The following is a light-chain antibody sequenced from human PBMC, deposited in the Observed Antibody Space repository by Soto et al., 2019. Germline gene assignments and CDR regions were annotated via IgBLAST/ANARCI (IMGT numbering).Light chain of an antibody. V-gene: IGKV1-5*01. J-gene: IGKJ1*01. Sequence: DVRMTQSPSSLSASVGDTITITCRASQSISSWLAWYQQKPGKAPKLLIYDASSLESGVPSRFSGSGSGTEFTLTISSLQPDDFATYYCQQYNSYSPTFGQGTKVDI. CDR1: QSISSW. CDR3: QQYNSYSPT. CDR2: DAS.